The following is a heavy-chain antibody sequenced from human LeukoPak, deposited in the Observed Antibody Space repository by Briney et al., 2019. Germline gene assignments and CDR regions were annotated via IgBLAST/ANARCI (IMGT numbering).Heavy chain of an antibody. J-gene: IGHJ4*02. V-gene: IGHV4-4*07. Sequence: PSETLSLTCTVSGGSISNYYWSWIRQPAGKGLEWIGRIYTSGSTNYNPSLKSRVTMSVDTSKNQFSLKLSSVTAADTAVYHCASGRGRDGYNYSDDYWGQGTLVTISS. CDR2: IYTSGST. D-gene: IGHD5-24*01. CDR1: GGSISNYY. CDR3: ASGRGRDGYNYSDDY.